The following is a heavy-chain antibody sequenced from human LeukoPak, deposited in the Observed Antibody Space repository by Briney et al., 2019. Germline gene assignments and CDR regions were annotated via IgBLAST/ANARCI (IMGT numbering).Heavy chain of an antibody. V-gene: IGHV2-70*11. CDR2: IDWDDDK. Sequence: SGPALVKPTQTLTLTCTFSGFSLSTSGMCVSWIRQPPGKALEWLARIDWDDDKYYSTSLKTRLTISKDTSKNQVVLTMTNMDPVDTATYYRARAPYYYGSGDYFDYWGQGTLVTVSS. J-gene: IGHJ4*02. D-gene: IGHD3-10*01. CDR3: ARAPYYYGSGDYFDY. CDR1: GFSLSTSGMC.